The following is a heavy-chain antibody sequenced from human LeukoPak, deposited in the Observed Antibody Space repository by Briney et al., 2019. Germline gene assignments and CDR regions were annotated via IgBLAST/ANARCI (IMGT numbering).Heavy chain of an antibody. J-gene: IGHJ4*02. CDR2: ISYDGSNK. CDR3: AKEGQWLGYFDY. V-gene: IGHV3-30*18. Sequence: GGSLRLPCAASGFTFSNYGMHWVRQAPGKGLEWVAVISYDGSNKYYADSVKGRFTISRDNSKNTLYLQMNSLRAEDTAVYYCAKEGQWLGYFDYWGQGTLVTVSP. D-gene: IGHD6-19*01. CDR1: GFTFSNYG.